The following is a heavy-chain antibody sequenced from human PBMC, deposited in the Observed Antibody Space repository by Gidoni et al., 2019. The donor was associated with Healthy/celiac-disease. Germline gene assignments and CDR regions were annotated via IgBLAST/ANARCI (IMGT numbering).Heavy chain of an antibody. Sequence: EVQLVESGGGLVQHGGSLRLSCAASGFTFSSYDMHWVRQATGKGLEWVSAIGTAGDTYYPGSVKGRFTISRENAKNSLYLQMNSLRAGDTAVYYCARGYGDYYDSSGPYYFDYWGQGTLVTVSS. CDR1: GFTFSSYD. J-gene: IGHJ4*02. V-gene: IGHV3-13*01. CDR3: ARGYGDYYDSSGPYYFDY. D-gene: IGHD3-22*01. CDR2: IGTAGDT.